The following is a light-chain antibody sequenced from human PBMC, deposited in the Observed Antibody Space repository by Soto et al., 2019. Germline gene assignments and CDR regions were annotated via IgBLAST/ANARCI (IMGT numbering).Light chain of an antibody. J-gene: IGLJ2*01. CDR2: GNN. V-gene: IGLV1-40*01. Sequence: QSVLTQPPSVSGAPGQRVTIPCTGTSSNIGAGFGVHWYQHLPGTAPKLLIYGNNHRPSGVPDRFSGSKSGTSASLAITGLQAEDEADYSCQSFDTSLGRSVFGGGTKLTVL. CDR3: QSFDTSLGRSV. CDR1: SSNIGAGFG.